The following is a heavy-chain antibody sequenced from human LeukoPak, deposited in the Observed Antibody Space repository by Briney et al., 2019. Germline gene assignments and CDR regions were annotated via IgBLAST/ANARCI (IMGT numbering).Heavy chain of an antibody. CDR3: AGVYYDSSGYYYAFAM. V-gene: IGHV3-74*01. CDR2: INGDGSST. J-gene: IGHJ3*02. Sequence: PGGSLRLSCVASRFTLSRYWMHWVRQAPGKGLVWVSRINGDGSSTSYADAVKGRFTISRDNAKNTLFLQMNSLRAEDTAVYHCAGVYYDSSGYYYAFAMWGQGTMVTVSS. D-gene: IGHD3-22*01. CDR1: RFTLSRYW.